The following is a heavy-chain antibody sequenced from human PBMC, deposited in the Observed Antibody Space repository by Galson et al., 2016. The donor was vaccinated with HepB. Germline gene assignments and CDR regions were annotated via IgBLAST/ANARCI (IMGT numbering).Heavy chain of an antibody. CDR3: ARRDSGWSLFDY. D-gene: IGHD6-19*01. CDR2: IYPGDSAT. CDR1: GYSFSSHW. V-gene: IGHV5-51*01. Sequence: QSGAEVKKPGESLRISCKGSGYSFSSHWIGWVRQMPGKGLEWMGIIYPGDSATRYSPSFQGQVTFSVDKSISTAYLQWSSLRTSDTAIYYCARRDSGWSLFDYWGQGTLVTVSS. J-gene: IGHJ4*02.